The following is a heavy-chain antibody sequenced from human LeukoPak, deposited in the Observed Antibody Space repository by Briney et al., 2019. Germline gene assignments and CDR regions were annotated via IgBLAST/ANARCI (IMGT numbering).Heavy chain of an antibody. CDR1: GFIFSSYS. D-gene: IGHD1-7*01. CDR2: ISTTSSYI. J-gene: IGHJ6*02. V-gene: IGHV3-21*01. Sequence: PGGSLRLSCAASGFIFSSYSINWVRQAPGKGLEWVASISTTSSYIYYADSVKGRFTISRDNAKNSLYLQMNSLRAEDTAVYYCARDTPTGTTEYYYYGMDVWGQGTTVTVS. CDR3: ARDTPTGTTEYYYYGMDV.